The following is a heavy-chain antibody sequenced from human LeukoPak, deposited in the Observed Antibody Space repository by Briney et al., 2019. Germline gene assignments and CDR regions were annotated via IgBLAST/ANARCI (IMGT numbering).Heavy chain of an antibody. CDR3: AKALPARRTSFDY. Sequence: GGSLRLSGAASGFTFSSYAMSWIRQSPGKGLEWVSAISGSGGSTYYADSVKGRFTISRDNSKNTLYLQMNSLRAEDTAVYYCAKALPARRTSFDYWGQGTLVTVSS. CDR1: GFTFSSYA. V-gene: IGHV3-23*01. J-gene: IGHJ4*02. CDR2: ISGSGGST. D-gene: IGHD2-2*01.